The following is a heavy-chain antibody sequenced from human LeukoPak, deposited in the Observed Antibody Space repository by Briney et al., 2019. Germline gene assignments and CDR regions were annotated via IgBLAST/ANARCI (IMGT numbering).Heavy chain of an antibody. J-gene: IGHJ5*02. V-gene: IGHV1-69*04. Sequence: SVEVSCKASGGTFSSYAISWVRQAPGQGLEWMGRIIPILGIANYAQKFQGRVTITTDESTSTAYMELSSLRSEDTAVYYCARGHSSSDNWFDPWGQGTLVTVSS. CDR1: GGTFSSYA. CDR3: ARGHSSSDNWFDP. D-gene: IGHD6-6*01. CDR2: IIPILGIA.